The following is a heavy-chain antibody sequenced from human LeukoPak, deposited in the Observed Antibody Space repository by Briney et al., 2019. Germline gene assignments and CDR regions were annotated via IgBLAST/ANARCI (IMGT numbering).Heavy chain of an antibody. D-gene: IGHD1-1*01. CDR3: ARDPTGTTTFDY. J-gene: IGHJ4*02. CDR2: IRYDGSNK. V-gene: IGHV3-33*01. CDR1: GFTFSSYG. Sequence: PGRSLRLSCAASGFTFSSYGMHWVRQAPGKGLEWVAFIRYDGSNKYYADSVKGRFTISRDNAKNSLYLQMNSLRAEDTAVYYCARDPTGTTTFDYWGQGTLVTVSS.